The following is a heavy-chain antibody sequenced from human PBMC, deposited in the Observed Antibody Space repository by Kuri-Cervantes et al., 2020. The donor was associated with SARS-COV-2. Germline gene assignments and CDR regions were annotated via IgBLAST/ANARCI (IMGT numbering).Heavy chain of an antibody. V-gene: IGHV3-48*01. Sequence: GGSLRLSCAGSGFIFNNYALNWVRQAPGGGLEWISYISSTRSTIDYADSVKGRFTISRDNAKNSLYLQMNSLRAEDTAVYYCARVDYDFWSQGTLVTVSS. J-gene: IGHJ4*02. D-gene: IGHD3/OR15-3a*01. CDR2: ISSTRSTI. CDR1: GFIFNNYA. CDR3: ARVDYDF.